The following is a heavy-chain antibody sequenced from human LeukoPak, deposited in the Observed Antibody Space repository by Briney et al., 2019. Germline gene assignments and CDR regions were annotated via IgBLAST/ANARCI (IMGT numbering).Heavy chain of an antibody. D-gene: IGHD2-2*01. CDR3: ARGYCSSTSCQYYFDY. V-gene: IGHV1-3*01. Sequence: AASVKVSCKASGYTFTSYAIHWVRQAPGQRLEWLGWINAGNGNTKYSQKFRGRVTITSDTSATTAYMELTSLRSEDTAVYFCARGYCSSTSCQYYFDYWGQGTLVTVSS. CDR2: INAGNGNT. J-gene: IGHJ4*02. CDR1: GYTFTSYA.